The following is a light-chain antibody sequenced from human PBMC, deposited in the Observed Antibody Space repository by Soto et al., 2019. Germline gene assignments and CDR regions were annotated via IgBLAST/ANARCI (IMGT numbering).Light chain of an antibody. CDR3: QHYGTSAL. CDR1: ESVSTSY. Sequence: EIVLTQSPGTLSLSPGERATLSCRASESVSTSYLAWYQQKPGQAPRLLIYGASGRATGIPDRFSVSASGTXFTXXIXRLEPEDFXXXXXQHYGTSALFGPGTKVDIK. CDR2: GAS. J-gene: IGKJ3*01. V-gene: IGKV3-20*01.